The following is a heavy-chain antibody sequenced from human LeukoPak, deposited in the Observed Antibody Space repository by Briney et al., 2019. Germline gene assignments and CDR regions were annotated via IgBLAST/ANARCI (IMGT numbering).Heavy chain of an antibody. CDR1: GYTFNTYS. CDR2: INTDNGNT. Sequence: GASVKVSCKASGYTFNTYSINWVRQAPGQRLEWMGWINTDNGNTNFAQKFQGRVTVTTDTSTSTAFMELRSLTSEDTAVYYCARLSTTTRGKVDLWGQGTLVTVSS. V-gene: IGHV1-18*01. D-gene: IGHD1-1*01. CDR3: ARLSTTTRGKVDL. J-gene: IGHJ4*02.